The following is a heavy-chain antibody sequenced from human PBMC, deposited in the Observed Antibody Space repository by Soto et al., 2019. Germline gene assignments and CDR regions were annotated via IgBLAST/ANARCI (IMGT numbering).Heavy chain of an antibody. J-gene: IGHJ6*02. CDR3: ARGLGPEIDEDLDV. CDR2: SGTAGDT. V-gene: IGHV3-13*01. Sequence: GGSLRLSCAASGFTFSSYDMHWVRQATGKGLEWVSASGTAGDTYYQGSVKGRFTISRENAKNSLYLQMNSLRAEDTAVYYCARGLGPEIDEDLDVWGQGTTVTVSS. CDR1: GFTFSSYD. D-gene: IGHD3-9*01.